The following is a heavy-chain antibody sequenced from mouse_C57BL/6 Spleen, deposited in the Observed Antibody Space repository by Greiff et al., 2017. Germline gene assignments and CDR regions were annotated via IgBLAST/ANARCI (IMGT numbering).Heavy chain of an antibody. CDR3: ARGTAPFAY. Sequence: VQLKQSGPELVKPGASVKISCKASGYSFTGYYMNWVKQSPEKSLEWIGEINPSTGGTTYNQKFKAKATLTVDKSSSTAYMQLKSLTSEYSAVYYCARGTAPFAYWGQGTLVTVSA. J-gene: IGHJ3*01. CDR1: GYSFTGYY. CDR2: INPSTGGT. D-gene: IGHD3-3*01. V-gene: IGHV1-42*01.